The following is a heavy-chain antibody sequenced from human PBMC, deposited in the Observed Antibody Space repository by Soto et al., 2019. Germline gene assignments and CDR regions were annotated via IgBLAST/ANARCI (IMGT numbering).Heavy chain of an antibody. CDR2: IYYSGST. CDR1: GGSISSYY. Sequence: QVQLQESGPGLVKPSETLSLTCTVSGGSISSYYWSWIRQPPGKGLEWIGYIYYSGSTNDNPSLTGRVTIPVDTSKTQFSLKLSSVAAADTAVYDCARRYSSGFDYWGQGTLVTVSS. D-gene: IGHD6-19*01. V-gene: IGHV4-59*08. CDR3: ARRYSSGFDY. J-gene: IGHJ4*02.